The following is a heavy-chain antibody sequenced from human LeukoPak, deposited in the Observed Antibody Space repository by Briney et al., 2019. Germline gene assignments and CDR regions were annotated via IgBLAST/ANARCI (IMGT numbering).Heavy chain of an antibody. CDR3: ARDIVVVPAAINYYYGMDV. CDR1: GFTFSSYS. D-gene: IGHD2-2*01. Sequence: PGGSLRHSCAASGFTFSSYSMNWVRQAPGKGLEWVSSISSSSSYIYYADSVKGRFTISRDNAKNSLYLQMNSLRAEDTAVYYCARDIVVVPAAINYYYGMDVWGKGTTVTVSS. V-gene: IGHV3-21*01. J-gene: IGHJ6*04. CDR2: ISSSSSYI.